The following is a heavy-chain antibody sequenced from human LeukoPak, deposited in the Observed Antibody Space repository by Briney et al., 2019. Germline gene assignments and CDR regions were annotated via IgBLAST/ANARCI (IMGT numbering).Heavy chain of an antibody. CDR1: GFTFSSYS. CDR3: ARALAVAQADDAFDI. Sequence: PGGSLRLSCAASGFTFSSYSMNWVRQAPGKGLEWVSSISSSSSYIYYADSVKGRFTISRDNAKNSLYLQMNSLRAEDTAVYYCARALAVAQADDAFDIWGQGTMVTVSS. J-gene: IGHJ3*02. CDR2: ISSSSSYI. D-gene: IGHD6-19*01. V-gene: IGHV3-21*01.